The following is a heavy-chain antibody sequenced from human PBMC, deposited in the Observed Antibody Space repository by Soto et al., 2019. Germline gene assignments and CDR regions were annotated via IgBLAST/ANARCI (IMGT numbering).Heavy chain of an antibody. J-gene: IGHJ4*02. V-gene: IGHV1-69*17. D-gene: IGHD7-27*01. Sequence: QVQLVQSGAEVNRPGSSVKVSCESSGDTFNSYLISWVRQAPGQGLEWMGGIIPIIRVTHYAQRFQGRVAITALSSTGPAYMELTNLGFEYTAISYCDRGSLGAKGADHWGQGTLVTVSS. CDR3: DRGSLGAKGADH. CDR1: GDTFNSYL. CDR2: IIPIIRVT.